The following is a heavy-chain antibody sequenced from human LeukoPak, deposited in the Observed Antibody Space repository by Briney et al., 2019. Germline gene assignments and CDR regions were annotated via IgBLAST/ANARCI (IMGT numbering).Heavy chain of an antibody. J-gene: IGHJ5*02. D-gene: IGHD6-19*01. CDR2: IYYSGST. Sequence: PSETLSLTCTVSGGSISSYYWSWIRQPPGKGLEWIGYIYYSGSTNYNPSLKSRVTISVDTSKNQFSLKLSSVTAADTAVYYCARVWNSSGWYVDWFDPWGQETLVTVSS. V-gene: IGHV4-59*01. CDR1: GGSISSYY. CDR3: ARVWNSSGWYVDWFDP.